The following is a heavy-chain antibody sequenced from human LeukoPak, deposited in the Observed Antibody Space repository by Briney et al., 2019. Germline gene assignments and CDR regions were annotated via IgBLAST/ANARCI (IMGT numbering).Heavy chain of an antibody. Sequence: GGSLRLSCAASGFTFSSYTMNWVRQAPGKGLEWVANIKQDGSEKYYVDSVKGRFTISRDNAKNSLYLQMNSLRAEDTAVYYCARGVQLWFGTYYFDYWGQGTLVTVSS. CDR1: GFTFSSYT. CDR2: IKQDGSEK. J-gene: IGHJ4*02. V-gene: IGHV3-7*01. D-gene: IGHD5-18*01. CDR3: ARGVQLWFGTYYFDY.